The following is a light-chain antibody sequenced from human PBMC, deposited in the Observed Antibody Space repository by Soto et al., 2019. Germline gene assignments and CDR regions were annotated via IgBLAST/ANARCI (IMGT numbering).Light chain of an antibody. Sequence: EIVLTQSPATLSLSPGERATLSCRASQSVRSYLAWYQQKPGQAPRLLIYDASNRATGIPARFSGSGSGTDFTLTISGLEPEDFAVYYCQQRSNWPLTFGGGTKVEIK. CDR1: QSVRSY. V-gene: IGKV3-11*01. CDR2: DAS. CDR3: QQRSNWPLT. J-gene: IGKJ4*01.